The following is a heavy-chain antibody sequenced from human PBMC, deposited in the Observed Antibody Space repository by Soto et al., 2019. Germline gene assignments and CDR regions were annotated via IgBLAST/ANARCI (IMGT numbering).Heavy chain of an antibody. CDR2: IFNSGGT. V-gene: IGHV4-31*02. J-gene: IGHJ4*02. D-gene: IGHD2-21*01. Sequence: TLSLTCTVSAGSIRSSRYYWSWIRQHPGKGLEWIGYIFNSGGTDYNPSLKSRVTMSMDSSKNQFSLNLSSVTAADTAVYYCASFISYFIHDYWGQGTLVTVSS. CDR3: ASFISYFIHDY. CDR1: AGSIRSSRYY.